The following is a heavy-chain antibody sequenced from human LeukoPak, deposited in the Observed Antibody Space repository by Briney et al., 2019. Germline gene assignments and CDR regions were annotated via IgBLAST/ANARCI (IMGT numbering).Heavy chain of an antibody. Sequence: ASVKVSCKASGYTFTSYYMHWVRQAPGQGLEWMGIINPSGGSTSYAQKFQGRVTMTRDMSTSTVYMELSSLRSEDTAVYYCARTHDCGYSSSCPGGYWGQGTLVTVSS. J-gene: IGHJ4*02. CDR3: ARTHDCGYSSSCPGGY. D-gene: IGHD6-13*01. CDR1: GYTFTSYY. V-gene: IGHV1-46*01. CDR2: INPSGGST.